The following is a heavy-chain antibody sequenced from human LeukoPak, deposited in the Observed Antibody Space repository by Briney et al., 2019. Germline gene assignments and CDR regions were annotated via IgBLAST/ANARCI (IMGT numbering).Heavy chain of an antibody. V-gene: IGHV4-4*02. CDR2: IYHSGST. J-gene: IGHJ6*04. CDR3: ARVQAAYYYGMDV. CDR1: GGSISSSNW. D-gene: IGHD6-25*01. Sequence: PSETLSLTCAVSGGSISSSNWWSWVRQPPGKGLEWIGEIYHSGSTNYNPSLKSRVTISVDKSKNQFSLKLSPVTAADTAVYYCARVQAAYYYGMDVWGKGTTVTVSS.